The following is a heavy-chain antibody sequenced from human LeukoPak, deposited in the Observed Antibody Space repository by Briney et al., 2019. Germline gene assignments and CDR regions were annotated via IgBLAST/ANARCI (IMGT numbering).Heavy chain of an antibody. Sequence: ASVKGSCKASGYTFTGYYMQWVRQAPGQGLEWMGWINPNMGGTKYAQKFQGRVTTTRDTSISTAYMELSRLRSDDTAVYYCARGGIYCSGGSCYDYFQHWGQGTLVTVSS. CDR2: INPNMGGT. V-gene: IGHV1-2*02. D-gene: IGHD2-15*01. CDR1: GYTFTGYY. J-gene: IGHJ1*01. CDR3: ARGGIYCSGGSCYDYFQH.